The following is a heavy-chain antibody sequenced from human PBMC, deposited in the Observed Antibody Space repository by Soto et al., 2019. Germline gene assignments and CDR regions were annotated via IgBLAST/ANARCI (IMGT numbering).Heavy chain of an antibody. J-gene: IGHJ4*02. D-gene: IGHD6-13*01. CDR1: GYTFTGYY. Sequence: ASVKVSCKASGYTFTGYYMHWVRQAPGQGLEWMGWINPNSGGTNYAQKFQGWVTMTRDTSISTAYMELSRLRSDDTAVYYCARGGISSSSDFDYWGQGTLVTVSS. CDR3: ARGGISSSSDFDY. V-gene: IGHV1-2*04. CDR2: INPNSGGT.